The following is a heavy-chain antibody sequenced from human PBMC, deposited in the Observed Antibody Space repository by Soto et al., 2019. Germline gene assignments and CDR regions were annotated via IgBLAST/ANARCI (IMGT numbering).Heavy chain of an antibody. V-gene: IGHV1-69*13. D-gene: IGHD1-26*01. CDR1: GGTPSNFV. CDR3: ARAPILVGETTYEHYFDY. CDR2: NIPIFGTA. J-gene: IGHJ4*02. Sequence: PVKVSCKASGGTPSNFVIRWVRQAPGQGIAWMGGNIPIFGTATSAQKFPGSVTIIADESTGKTYMELPSLISEDTAVYSCARAPILVGETTYEHYFDYWGQGTLVTVSS.